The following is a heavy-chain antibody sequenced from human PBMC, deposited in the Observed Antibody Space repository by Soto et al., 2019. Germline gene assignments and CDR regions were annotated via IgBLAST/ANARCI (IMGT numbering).Heavy chain of an antibody. CDR3: ASIRERITIFGVVISRYYGMDV. CDR2: INPSGGST. Sequence: ASVKVSCKASGYTFTSYYMHWVRQAPGQGLEWMGIINPSGGSTSYAQKFQGRVTMTRDTSTSTVYMELSSLRSEDMTVYYCASIRERITIFGVVISRYYGMDVWGQGTTVTVSS. D-gene: IGHD3-3*01. V-gene: IGHV1-46*01. CDR1: GYTFTSYY. J-gene: IGHJ6*02.